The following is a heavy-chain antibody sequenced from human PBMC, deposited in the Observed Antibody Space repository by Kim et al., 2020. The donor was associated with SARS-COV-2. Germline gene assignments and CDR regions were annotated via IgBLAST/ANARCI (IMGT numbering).Heavy chain of an antibody. D-gene: IGHD3-10*01. CDR2: INHSGST. J-gene: IGHJ4*02. Sequence: SETLSLTCAVYGGSFSGYYWSWIRQPPGKGLEWIGEINHSGSTNYNPSLKSRVTISVDTSKNQFSLKLSSVTAADTAVYYCARGGPYYYGSGSRPATDYWGQGTLVTVSS. CDR3: ARGGPYYYGSGSRPATDY. CDR1: GGSFSGYY. V-gene: IGHV4-34*01.